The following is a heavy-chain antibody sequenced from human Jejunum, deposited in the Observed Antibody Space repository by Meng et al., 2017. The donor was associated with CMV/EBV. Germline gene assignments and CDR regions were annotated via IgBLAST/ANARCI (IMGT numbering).Heavy chain of an antibody. Sequence: CEVSGFNFANHAMSWVRQAPGKGPEWVSGISASGDDTYYPDSVKGRFSVSRENSKNTLYLQMNSLSADDTAIYYCATSHVGIAYAIDYWGQGTLVTVSS. CDR2: ISASGDDT. D-gene: IGHD1-26*01. CDR1: GFNFANHA. CDR3: ATSHVGIAYAIDY. J-gene: IGHJ4*02. V-gene: IGHV3-23*01.